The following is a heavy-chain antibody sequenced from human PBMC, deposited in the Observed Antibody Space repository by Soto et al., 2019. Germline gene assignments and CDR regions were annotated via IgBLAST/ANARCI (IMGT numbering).Heavy chain of an antibody. CDR3: AGELGYCSGGSCYPPDC. CDR2: ISHDGSNK. V-gene: IGHV3-30-3*01. Sequence: QVQLVESGGGVVQPGRSLRLSCAASGFTFSSYAMHWVRQAPGKGLEWVAVISHDGSNKYYADSVKGRFTISRDNSKNWLYVQVYSLRAEDTAVYYCAGELGYCSGGSCYPPDCWGQGTLVTVSS. D-gene: IGHD2-15*01. CDR1: GFTFSSYA. J-gene: IGHJ4*02.